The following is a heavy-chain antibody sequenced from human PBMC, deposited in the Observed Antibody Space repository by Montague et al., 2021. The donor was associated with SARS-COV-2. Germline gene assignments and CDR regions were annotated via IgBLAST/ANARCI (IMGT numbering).Heavy chain of an antibody. CDR3: VRDPAPSGSGTFYDY. V-gene: IGHV4-59*02. CDR2: VYYCRSS. D-gene: IGHD1-26*01. J-gene: IGHJ4*02. Sequence: SETLSLTCTVSGDSVSHDFWSWIWQPPRTGLEWIGYVYYCRSSSYNSSLSVRVSIAVYMSKYQFSLRLSTATAADTATYYCVRDPAPSGSGTFYDYWGQGTLVAVSS. CDR1: GDSVSHDF.